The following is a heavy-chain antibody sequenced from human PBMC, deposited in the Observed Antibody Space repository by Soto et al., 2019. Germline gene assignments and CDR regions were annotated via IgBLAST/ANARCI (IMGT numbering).Heavy chain of an antibody. J-gene: IGHJ3*02. CDR1: GFTFSDYY. CDR2: ISSGGIYT. CDR3: ARDADILTGSDAFDI. D-gene: IGHD3-9*01. Sequence: GGALRLSCAASGFTFSDYYMSWIRQAPGKGLEWVSYISSGGIYTNYADSVKGRFTISRDNAKNSLYLQMNSLRAEDTAVYYCARDADILTGSDAFDIWGQGTMVNVSS. V-gene: IGHV3-11*05.